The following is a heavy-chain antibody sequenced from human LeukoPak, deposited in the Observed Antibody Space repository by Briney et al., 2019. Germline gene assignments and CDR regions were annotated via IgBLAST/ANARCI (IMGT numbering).Heavy chain of an antibody. CDR3: ARAAAGPRYSDY. CDR1: GGSISSGGYY. D-gene: IGHD6-13*01. J-gene: IGHJ4*02. Sequence: SETLSLTCTVSGGSISSGGYYWSWIRQHPGKGLEWIGYIYYSGSTYYNPSLKSRVTISVDTSKNQFSLKLSSVTAADTAVYYCARAAAGPRYSDYWGQGTLVTVSS. CDR2: IYYSGST. V-gene: IGHV4-31*03.